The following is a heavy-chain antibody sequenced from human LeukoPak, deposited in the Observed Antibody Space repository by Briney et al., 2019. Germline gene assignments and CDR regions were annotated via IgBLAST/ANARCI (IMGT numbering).Heavy chain of an antibody. J-gene: IGHJ4*02. CDR3: ARGQQNYDILTGYYTTYYFDY. CDR2: IYYSGST. D-gene: IGHD3-9*01. CDR1: GGTISSYY. V-gene: IGHV4-39*07. Sequence: SETLSLTCTVSGGTISSYYWSWIRQPPGKGLEWIGSIYYSGSTYYNPSLKSRVTISVDTSKNQFSLKLSSVTAADTAVYYCARGQQNYDILTGYYTTYYFDYWGQGTLVTVSS.